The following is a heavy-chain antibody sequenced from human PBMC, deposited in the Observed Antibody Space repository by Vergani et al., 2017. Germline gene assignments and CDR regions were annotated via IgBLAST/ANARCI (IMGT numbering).Heavy chain of an antibody. Sequence: QVQLQQWGAGVVKPSGTLSLPCAVFGESFSSFYWSWIRQPPGKGLEWIGEINNDRHTNYNPSLESRVTVSRDTGKNQFSFNLMSVTAADTAMYYCAVRPRVNLVGGEIVTKRTFDYWSQGSLVTVSS. CDR1: GESFSSFY. J-gene: IGHJ4*02. D-gene: IGHD3-10*01. V-gene: IGHV4-34*02. CDR3: AVRPRVNLVGGEIVTKRTFDY. CDR2: INNDRHT.